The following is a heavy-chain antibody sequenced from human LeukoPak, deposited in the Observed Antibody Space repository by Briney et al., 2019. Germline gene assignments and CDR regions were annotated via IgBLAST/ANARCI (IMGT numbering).Heavy chain of an antibody. V-gene: IGHV1-69*05. J-gene: IGHJ4*02. CDR1: GGTFSSYA. Sequence: SVKVSCKASGGTFSSYAISWVRQAPGQGLEWMGRIIPIFGTANYAQKFQGRVTITTDESTSTAYMGLSSLRSEDTAVYYCARDAAADFWTAGYYFDYWGQGTLVTVSS. CDR2: IIPIFGTA. CDR3: ARDAAADFWTAGYYFDY. D-gene: IGHD3-3*01.